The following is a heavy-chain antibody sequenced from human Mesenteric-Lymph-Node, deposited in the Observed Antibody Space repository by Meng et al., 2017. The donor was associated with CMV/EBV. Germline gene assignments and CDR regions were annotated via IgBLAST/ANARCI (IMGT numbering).Heavy chain of an antibody. D-gene: IGHD6-6*01. CDR1: GYTFSSHY. Sequence: ASVKVSCKASGYTFSSHYIHWLRQVPGQGLEWMGIINPGGSYTFAAQRFQGRVTMTRDTSTSTVYMELSSLMSEDTAVYYCARSIAARPGRLGKYGMDVWGQGTTVTVSS. CDR2: INPGGSYT. V-gene: IGHV1-46*01. J-gene: IGHJ6*02. CDR3: ARSIAARPGRLGKYGMDV.